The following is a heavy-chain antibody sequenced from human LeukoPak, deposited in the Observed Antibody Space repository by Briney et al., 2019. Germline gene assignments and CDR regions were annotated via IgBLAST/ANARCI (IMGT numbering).Heavy chain of an antibody. V-gene: IGHV1-2*02. D-gene: IGHD1-26*01. J-gene: IGHJ5*02. CDR2: INPNSGGT. CDR1: GYTFTSYG. Sequence: ASVKVSCKASGYTFTSYGISWVRQAPGQGLEWMGWINPNSGGTNYAQKFQGRVTMTRDTSISTAYMELSRLRSDDTAVYYCARDKGSGSYKYNWFDPWGQGTLVTVSS. CDR3: ARDKGSGSYKYNWFDP.